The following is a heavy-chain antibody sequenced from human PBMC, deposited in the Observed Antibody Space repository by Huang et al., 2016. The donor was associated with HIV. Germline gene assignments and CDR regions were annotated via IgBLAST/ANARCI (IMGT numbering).Heavy chain of an antibody. CDR3: ARGLYSSSWAPFDY. CDR2: INTNTGTP. D-gene: IGHD6-13*01. J-gene: IGHJ4*02. V-gene: IGHV7-4-1*02. CDR1: GYTFTSYA. Sequence: QVQLVQSGSELKKPGASVQVSCKASGYTFTSYAMTWVRQAPGQGLGWMGWINTNTGTPTYAQVFTGRFVFAWDTSVSTADLQISSLKAEDTAVYYCARGLYSSSWAPFDYWGQGTLVTVSS.